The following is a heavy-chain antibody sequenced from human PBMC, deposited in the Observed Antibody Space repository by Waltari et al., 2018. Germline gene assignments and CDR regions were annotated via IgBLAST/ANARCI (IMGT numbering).Heavy chain of an antibody. J-gene: IGHJ4*02. CDR1: GSTFRSYS. Sequence: EVQLVESGGGLVKPGGSLRPSCAASGSTFRSYSMNWVRQAPGKGLEWVSSISGSSTYIYYADSVKGRFTISRDNAKKSLYLQMNSLRAEDTAVYYCARDPAITAPSDYWGQGTLVTVSS. V-gene: IGHV3-21*01. D-gene: IGHD1-20*01. CDR2: ISGSSTYI. CDR3: ARDPAITAPSDY.